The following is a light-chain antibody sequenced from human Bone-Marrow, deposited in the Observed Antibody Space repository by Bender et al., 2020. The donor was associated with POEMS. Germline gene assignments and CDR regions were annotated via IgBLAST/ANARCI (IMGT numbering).Light chain of an antibody. CDR3: SSYAGSSTYV. V-gene: IGLV2-14*03. Sequence: QSALTQPASVSGSPGQSITISCTGTSSDIGAYNYVSWYQQHPGKAPKLMIYDVRNRPSGVSDRFSGSKSGNTASLTISGLQVEDEADYYCSSYAGSSTYVFGTGTKVSVL. CDR2: DVR. CDR1: SSDIGAYNY. J-gene: IGLJ1*01.